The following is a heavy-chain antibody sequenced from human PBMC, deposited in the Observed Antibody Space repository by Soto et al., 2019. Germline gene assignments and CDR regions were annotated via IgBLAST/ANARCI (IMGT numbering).Heavy chain of an antibody. Sequence: SETLSLTCIVSGYSIYRNTYYWWWVRHSPGKGLEWIASISHSGTTYYNPSLKSRVTKTIDTSRNQFSLNLTSVTAEDTAVYYCVIPTYYYHRSGPSADGGQGTMVSVSP. V-gene: IGHV4-39*01. J-gene: IGHJ4*02. CDR1: GYSIYRNTYY. CDR2: ISHSGTT. D-gene: IGHD3-22*01. CDR3: VIPTYYYHRSGPSAD.